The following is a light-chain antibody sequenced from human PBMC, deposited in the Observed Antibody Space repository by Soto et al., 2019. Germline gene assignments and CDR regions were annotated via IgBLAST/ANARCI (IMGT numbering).Light chain of an antibody. CDR2: DAS. Sequence: EIVMTQSPATLSVSPGERATLSCRASQSINSDLAWYQQRPGQAPRLLIYDASNRAPGIPARFGGSGSGADFTLSISSLEPEDFAVYHCQQRNMWPRTFGQGTKVDIK. CDR1: QSINSD. CDR3: QQRNMWPRT. J-gene: IGKJ1*01. V-gene: IGKV3-11*01.